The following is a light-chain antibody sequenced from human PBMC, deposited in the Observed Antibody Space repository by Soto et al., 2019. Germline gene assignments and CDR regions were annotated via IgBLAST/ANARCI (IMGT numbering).Light chain of an antibody. CDR2: NNN. J-gene: IGLJ3*02. CDR1: RSNIGNNA. Sequence: QAVVTQTPSASGTPGQTVTISCSGSRSNIGNNAVSWYQQFPGTAPKLLIYNNNQRPSGVPDRFSGSKSGNSASLAISGLQSEDEADYYCATWDDSLNARGVFGGGTKLTVL. V-gene: IGLV1-44*01. CDR3: ATWDDSLNARGV.